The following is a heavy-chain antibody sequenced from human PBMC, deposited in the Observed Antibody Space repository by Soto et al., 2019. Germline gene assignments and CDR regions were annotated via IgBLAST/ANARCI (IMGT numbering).Heavy chain of an antibody. CDR2: IDHSGYT. V-gene: IGHV4-34*01. Sequence: QVQLQQWGAGLLKPSETLSLTCAVYGGSFSGYYWNWIRQPPGKGLEWIGEIDHSGYTNYNPSLRSRVTISVDTSKNQFSLRLTSVTAADTAVYYCARVRDWFEPWGQGTLVTVSS. J-gene: IGHJ5*02. D-gene: IGHD3-3*01. CDR3: ARVRDWFEP. CDR1: GGSFSGYY.